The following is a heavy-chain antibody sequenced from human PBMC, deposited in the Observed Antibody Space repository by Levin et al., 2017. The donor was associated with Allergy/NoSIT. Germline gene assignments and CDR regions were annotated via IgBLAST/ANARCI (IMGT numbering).Heavy chain of an antibody. CDR3: ARERGEGATSDWFDH. Sequence: AGESLKISCKASGYTFTGYYMHWVRQVPGEGLEWMGWINPKSGGTHYAENFQGRVTMTRDTSINTAYMELSSLRFDDTAVYYCARERGEGATSDWFDHWGQGTLVTVSS. CDR1: GYTFTGYY. CDR2: INPKSGGT. V-gene: IGHV1-2*02. D-gene: IGHD1-26*01. J-gene: IGHJ5*02.